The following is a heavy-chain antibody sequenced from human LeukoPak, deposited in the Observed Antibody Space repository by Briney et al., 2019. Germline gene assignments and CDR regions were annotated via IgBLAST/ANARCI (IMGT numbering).Heavy chain of an antibody. D-gene: IGHD3-10*01. CDR3: ARDGQLGLYVSGVYYFDY. CDR1: GFTFSSYA. Sequence: GGSLRLSCAASGFTFSSYAMNWVRQAPGKGLEWVSSISSGSTSTSIYYADSMKGRFTISRDNAKNSLFLQMNNLRAEDTAVYYCARDGQLGLYVSGVYYFDYWGQGTLVTVSS. CDR2: ISSGSTSTSI. V-gene: IGHV3-21*01. J-gene: IGHJ4*02.